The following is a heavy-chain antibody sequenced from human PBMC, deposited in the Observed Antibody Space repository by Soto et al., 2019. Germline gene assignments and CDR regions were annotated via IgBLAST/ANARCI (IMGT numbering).Heavy chain of an antibody. V-gene: IGHV1-18*01. J-gene: IGHJ6*04. CDR1: GYTFTSYG. CDR3: ASEVLRYFDWLYPGMDV. D-gene: IGHD3-9*01. CDR2: ISAYNGNT. Sequence: ASVKVSCKASGYTFTSYGMSCVRHAPGQGLERMGWISAYNGNTNYAQKLQGRVTMTTDTSTSTAYMELRSLRSDDTAVYYCASEVLRYFDWLYPGMDVWGKGTTVTVSS.